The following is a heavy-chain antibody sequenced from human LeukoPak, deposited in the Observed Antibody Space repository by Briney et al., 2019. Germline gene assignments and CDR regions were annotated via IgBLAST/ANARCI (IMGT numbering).Heavy chain of an antibody. J-gene: IGHJ5*02. CDR3: ARAGGRKYYDFWSGYNNWFDP. CDR1: GGTFSSYA. V-gene: IGHV1-69*05. D-gene: IGHD3-3*01. CDR2: IIPIFGTA. Sequence: SVKVSCKASGGTFSSYAISWVRQAPGQGLEWMGGIIPIFGTANYAQKFQGRVTITTDESTSTAYMELSSLRSEDTAVYYCARAGGRKYYDFWSGYNNWFDPWDQGTLVTVSS.